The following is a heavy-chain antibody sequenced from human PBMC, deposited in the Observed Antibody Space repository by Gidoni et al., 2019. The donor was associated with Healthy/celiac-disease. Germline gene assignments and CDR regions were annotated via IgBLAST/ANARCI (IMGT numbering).Heavy chain of an antibody. CDR2: INPSGGST. J-gene: IGHJ4*02. V-gene: IGHV1-46*01. CDR1: GYTFTSYY. D-gene: IGHD3-9*01. CDR3: ARDGTYDILTGYYLTL. Sequence: QVQLVQSGAEVKKPGDSVKVSCKASGYTFTSYYMHWVRQAPGQGLEWMGIINPSGGSTSYAQKFQGRVTMTRDTSTSTVYMELSSLRSEDTAVYYCARDGTYDILTGYYLTLWGQGTLVTVSS.